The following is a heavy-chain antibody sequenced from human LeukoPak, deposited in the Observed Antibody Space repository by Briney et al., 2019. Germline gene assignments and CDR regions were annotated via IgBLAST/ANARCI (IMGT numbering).Heavy chain of an antibody. CDR3: AREITMVRGVHFDY. V-gene: IGHV4-34*01. CDR1: GGSFSGYY. J-gene: IGHJ4*02. D-gene: IGHD3-10*01. Sequence: SETLSLTCAVYGGSFSGYYWSWIRQPPGKGLEWIGEINHSGSTNYNPSLKSRVTISVDTSKNQFSLKLSSVTAADTAVYYCAREITMVRGVHFDYWGQGTLVTVSS. CDR2: INHSGST.